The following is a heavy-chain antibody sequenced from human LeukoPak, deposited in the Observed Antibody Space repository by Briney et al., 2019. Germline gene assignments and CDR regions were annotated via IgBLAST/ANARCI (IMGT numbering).Heavy chain of an antibody. CDR2: ISSSSSYI. Sequence: PGGSLRLSCAASGFTFSSYSMNWVRQAPGKGLEWVSSISSSSSYIYYADSVKGRFTISRDNSKNTLYLQMNSLRAEDTAVYYCAKDRPGTVTPDYWGQGTLVTVSS. V-gene: IGHV3-21*01. J-gene: IGHJ4*02. CDR3: AKDRPGTVTPDY. CDR1: GFTFSSYS. D-gene: IGHD4-11*01.